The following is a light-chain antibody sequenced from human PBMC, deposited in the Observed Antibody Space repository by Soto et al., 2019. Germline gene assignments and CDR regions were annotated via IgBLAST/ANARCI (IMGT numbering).Light chain of an antibody. Sequence: DIQMTQSPSSLSASVGDRVTITCRASQGINQYLNWYQQKPGKAPKLLIYVASSLQSGVPSRFSGSGSGTDFTLTISRLEPEDFAVYYCQQYGRSPPWTFGQGTKVEFK. CDR3: QQYGRSPPWT. CDR2: VAS. J-gene: IGKJ1*01. V-gene: IGKV1-39*01. CDR1: QGINQY.